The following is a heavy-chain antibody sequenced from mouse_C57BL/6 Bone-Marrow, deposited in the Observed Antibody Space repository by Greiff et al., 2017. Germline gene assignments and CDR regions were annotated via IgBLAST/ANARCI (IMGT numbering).Heavy chain of an antibody. CDR2: INPNNGGT. CDR1: GYTFTYYY. CDR3: AKVYYDYTWFAY. V-gene: IGHV1-26*01. Sequence: EVQLQQSGPELVKPGASVKISCKASGYTFTYYYMNWVKQSHGKSLEWIGDINPNNGGTSYNQKFKGKATLTVDKSSSTAYMELRSLTSEDSAVYYCAKVYYDYTWFAYWGQGTLVTVSA. J-gene: IGHJ3*01. D-gene: IGHD2-4*01.